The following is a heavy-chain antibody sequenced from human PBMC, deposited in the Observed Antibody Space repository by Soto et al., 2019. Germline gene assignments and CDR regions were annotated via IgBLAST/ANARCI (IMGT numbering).Heavy chain of an antibody. CDR1: GFTFSSYS. CDR2: ISSSSSYI. D-gene: IGHD3-22*01. CDR3: ARFDYYDSSGPTAYAFDI. J-gene: IGHJ3*02. Sequence: GSLRLSCAASGFTFSSYSMNWVRQAPGKGLEWVSSISSSSSYIYYADSVKGRFTISRDNAKNSLYLQMNSLRAEDTAVYYCARFDYYDSSGPTAYAFDIWGQGTMVTVSS. V-gene: IGHV3-21*01.